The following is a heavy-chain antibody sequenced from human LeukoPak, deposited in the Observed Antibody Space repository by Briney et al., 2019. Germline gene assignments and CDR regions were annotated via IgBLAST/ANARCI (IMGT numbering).Heavy chain of an antibody. CDR3: ARDQTGITVAATGWFDP. Sequence: PGGSLGLSCAASGFTFSDYYMSWIRQAPGRGLEWVSYISNSGTTRYYADSVKGRSTISRDNAKNSLYLQMNSLRAEDTAVYYCARDQTGITVAATGWFDPWGQGTLVTVSS. CDR1: GFTFSDYY. J-gene: IGHJ5*02. D-gene: IGHD6-19*01. CDR2: ISNSGTTR. V-gene: IGHV3-11*04.